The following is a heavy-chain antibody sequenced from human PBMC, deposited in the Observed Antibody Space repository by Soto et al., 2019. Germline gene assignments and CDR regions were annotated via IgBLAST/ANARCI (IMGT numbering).Heavy chain of an antibody. V-gene: IGHV3-33*01. CDR3: TRDPLIAVAAYDAFDI. J-gene: IGHJ3*02. Sequence: QVQLVESGGGVVQRGGSLRLSCAASGFTFSSYGIHWVRQAPGKGREWVAVIWYDGSNKYYADSVKGRYTISRDDSKNTVYLQMNSLGAEDTAVYYCTRDPLIAVAAYDAFDIWGQGTSVTVSS. CDR2: IWYDGSNK. CDR1: GFTFSSYG. D-gene: IGHD6-19*01.